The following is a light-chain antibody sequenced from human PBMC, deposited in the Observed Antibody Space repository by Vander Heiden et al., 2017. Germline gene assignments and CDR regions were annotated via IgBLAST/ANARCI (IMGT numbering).Light chain of an antibody. CDR2: GAS. CDR1: HGVTTH. CDR3: QQLVDWPPFT. V-gene: IGKV3-11*02. Sequence: ETVLTQSPATVYVSPGERVTLSCTASHGVTTHIGWYQQKPGQAPRLLIYGASQRATDIPARFSGSGYGRDFTLTISSREPEDFAVYFCQQLVDWPPFTFGHGTTV. J-gene: IGKJ3*01.